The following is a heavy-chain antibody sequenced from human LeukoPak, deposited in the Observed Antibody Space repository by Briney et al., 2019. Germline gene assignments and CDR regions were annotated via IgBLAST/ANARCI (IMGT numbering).Heavy chain of an antibody. CDR2: INHGGST. J-gene: IGHJ6*03. Sequence: SETLSLTCAVYGGSFSNYYWSWIRQPPGKGLEWIGEINHGGSTNYNPSLKSRVTISVDTSKNQFSLKLSSVTAADTAVYYCARGYCSGGSCYSYYYYNYMDVWGKGTTVTVSS. D-gene: IGHD2-15*01. V-gene: IGHV4-34*01. CDR3: ARGYCSGGSCYSYYYYNYMDV. CDR1: GGSFSNYY.